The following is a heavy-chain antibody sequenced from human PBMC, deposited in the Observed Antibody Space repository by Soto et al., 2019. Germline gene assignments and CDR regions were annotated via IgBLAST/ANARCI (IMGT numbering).Heavy chain of an antibody. D-gene: IGHD2-21*02. V-gene: IGHV4-39*01. Sequence: SETLSLTCTVSGGSISSSSYYWGWIRQPPGKGLEWIGSIYYSGSTYYNPSLKSRVTISVDTSKNQFSLKLSSVTAADTAVYYCARYPYCGGDCYSFPDYWGQGTLVTVSS. CDR2: IYYSGST. CDR3: ARYPYCGGDCYSFPDY. J-gene: IGHJ4*02. CDR1: GGSISSSSYY.